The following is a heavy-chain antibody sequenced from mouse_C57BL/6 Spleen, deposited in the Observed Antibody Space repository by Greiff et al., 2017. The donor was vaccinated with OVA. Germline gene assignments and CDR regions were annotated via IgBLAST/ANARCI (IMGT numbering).Heavy chain of an antibody. V-gene: IGHV1-54*01. Sequence: VKLQESGAELVRPGTSVKVSCKASGYAFTNYLIEWVKQRPGQGLEWIGVINPGSGGTNYNEKFKGKATLTADKSSSTAYMQLSSLTSEDSAVYFCARGGYYYAMDYWGQGTSVTVSS. CDR2: INPGSGGT. D-gene: IGHD2-2*01. CDR1: GYAFTNYL. CDR3: ARGGYYYAMDY. J-gene: IGHJ4*01.